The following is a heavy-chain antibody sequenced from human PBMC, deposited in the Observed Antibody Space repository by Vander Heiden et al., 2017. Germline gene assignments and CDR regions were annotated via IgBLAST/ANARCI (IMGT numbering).Heavy chain of an antibody. V-gene: IGHV3-9*01. J-gene: IGHJ4*02. D-gene: IGHD5-18*01. CDR3: AKAKDTVYSDGRLESYYFDY. CDR2: ISWNSGSI. Sequence: EVQLVESGGGLVQPGRSLRLSCAASGFTFDDYAMHWVRQAPGKGLEWVSGISWNSGSIGYADSVKGRFTIARDNAKNSLYLQRNSLRAEETALYYCAKAKDTVYSDGRLESYYFDYWGQGTLVTVYS. CDR1: GFTFDDYA.